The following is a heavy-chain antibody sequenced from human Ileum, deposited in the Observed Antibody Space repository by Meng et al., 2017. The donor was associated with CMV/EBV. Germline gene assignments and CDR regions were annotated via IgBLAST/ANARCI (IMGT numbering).Heavy chain of an antibody. V-gene: IGHV5-51*01. CDR2: IYPGDSDT. Sequence: GESLKISCKRSGYSFTSYWIGWVRQMPGKGLEWMGIIYPGDSDTRYSPSFQGQVTISADKSISTAYLQWSSLKASDTAMYYCARLRGCSSTSCYHYGMDVWGQGTTVTVSS. CDR3: ARLRGCSSTSCYHYGMDV. CDR1: GYSFTSYW. D-gene: IGHD2-2*01. J-gene: IGHJ6*02.